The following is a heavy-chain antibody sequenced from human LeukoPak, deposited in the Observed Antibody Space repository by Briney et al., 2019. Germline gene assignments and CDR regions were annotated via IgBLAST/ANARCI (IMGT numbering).Heavy chain of an antibody. CDR2: ISYDGSNK. CDR1: GFTFSSYA. J-gene: IGHJ4*02. V-gene: IGHV3-30-3*01. Sequence: GGSLRLSCAASGFTFSSYAMHWVRQAPGKGLEWVAVISYDGSNKYYADSVKGRFTISRDNSKNALYLQMNSLRAEDTAVYCCARDLEPWSYYDSSGYYHFDYWGQGTLVTVSS. D-gene: IGHD3-22*01. CDR3: ARDLEPWSYYDSSGYYHFDY.